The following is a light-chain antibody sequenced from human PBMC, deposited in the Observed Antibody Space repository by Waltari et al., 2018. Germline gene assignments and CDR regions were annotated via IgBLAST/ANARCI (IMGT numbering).Light chain of an antibody. CDR1: SSDIGGYNY. Sequence: QSALTQPPSASGSPGQSITISCTGTSSDIGGYNYVSWYQQHPGKAPKLMISEVNKRPSVVPVRFSGSKSCNTASLTVSGLQADDEAYYYCSSYAGSKNLGVFGGGTKLTVL. CDR2: EVN. V-gene: IGLV2-8*01. J-gene: IGLJ3*02. CDR3: SSYAGSKNLGV.